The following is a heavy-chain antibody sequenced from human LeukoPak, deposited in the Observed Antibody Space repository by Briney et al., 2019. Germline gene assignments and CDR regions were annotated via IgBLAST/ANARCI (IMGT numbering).Heavy chain of an antibody. V-gene: IGHV3-30*03. CDR2: ISYDGSNK. Sequence: GGSLRLSCAASGFTFSSYGMHWVRQAPGKGLEWVAVISYDGSNKYYADSVKGRFTISRDNSKNTLYLQMNSLRAEDTAVYYCASAYSSGWYYYYYGMDVWGKGTTVTVSS. D-gene: IGHD6-19*01. CDR3: ASAYSSGWYYYYYGMDV. CDR1: GFTFSSYG. J-gene: IGHJ6*04.